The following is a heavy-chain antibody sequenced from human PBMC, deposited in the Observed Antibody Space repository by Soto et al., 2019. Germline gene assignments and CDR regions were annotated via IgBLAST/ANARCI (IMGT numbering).Heavy chain of an antibody. D-gene: IGHD6-13*01. CDR1: GFTFSSYW. V-gene: IGHV3-74*01. CDR2: INSDGSST. J-gene: IGHJ5*02. CDR3: ARAYRRQQLVRTGDWFDP. Sequence: GGSLRLSCAASGFTFSSYWMHWVRQAPGKGLVWVSRINSDGSSTSYADSVKGRFTISRDNAKNTLYLQMNSLRAEDTAVYYCARAYRRQQLVRTGDWFDPWGQGTLVTVS.